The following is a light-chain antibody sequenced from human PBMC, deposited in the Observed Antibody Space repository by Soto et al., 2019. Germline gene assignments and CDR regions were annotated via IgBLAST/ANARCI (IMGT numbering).Light chain of an antibody. CDR1: SSDVGGYNY. CDR2: EVS. Sequence: QSVLTQPASVSGSPGQSITISCTGTSSDVGGYNYVSWYQQHPGKAPKLMIYEVSNRPSGVSNRFSGSKSGNTASLTISGLQAEDEADYYCSSYTSSSWVFVGGTKVTVL. J-gene: IGLJ3*02. V-gene: IGLV2-14*01. CDR3: SSYTSSSWV.